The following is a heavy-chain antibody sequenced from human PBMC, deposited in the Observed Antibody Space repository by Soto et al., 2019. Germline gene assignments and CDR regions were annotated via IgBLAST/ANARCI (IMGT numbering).Heavy chain of an antibody. CDR2: INPNSGET. CDR3: ARSVALGGGFDY. Sequence: QVHLVQSGAELKKPAASVKISCKASGYTFSHYYMHWVRQAPGQGLEWMGWINPNSGETNYAQKFQGRVTITRDTSINTGYMELSRLTSDDTAVYYCARSVALGGGFDYWGQGTLVTVSS. V-gene: IGHV1-2*02. CDR1: GYTFSHYY. D-gene: IGHD2-21*01. J-gene: IGHJ4*02.